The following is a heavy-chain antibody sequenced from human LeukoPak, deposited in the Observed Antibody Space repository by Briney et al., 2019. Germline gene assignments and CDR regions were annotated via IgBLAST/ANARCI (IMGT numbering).Heavy chain of an antibody. Sequence: ASVKVSCKASGYTFTTYDISWVRQATGQGLEWVGWTNPNSGNTGYAQKFQGRVTMTRDTSISTAYMELSSLRSEDTAVYYCARVESGWLYYFDYWGQGTLVTVSS. CDR1: GYTFTTYD. J-gene: IGHJ4*02. CDR2: TNPNSGNT. D-gene: IGHD6-19*01. V-gene: IGHV1-8*01. CDR3: ARVESGWLYYFDY.